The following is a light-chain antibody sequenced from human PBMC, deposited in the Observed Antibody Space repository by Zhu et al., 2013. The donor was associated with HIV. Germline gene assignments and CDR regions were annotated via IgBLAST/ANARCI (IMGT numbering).Light chain of an antibody. CDR2: DAS. V-gene: IGKV3-15*01. J-gene: IGKJ2*01. Sequence: EIVMTQSPGTLSLSPGERATLSCRASQSVSSTLAWYQHKPGQAPRLLIYDASTRVTGIPARFSGSGSGTEFTLTISSLQSEDFAVYYCQQYNNWPPTFGQGTKLEIK. CDR3: QQYNNWPPT. CDR1: QSVSST.